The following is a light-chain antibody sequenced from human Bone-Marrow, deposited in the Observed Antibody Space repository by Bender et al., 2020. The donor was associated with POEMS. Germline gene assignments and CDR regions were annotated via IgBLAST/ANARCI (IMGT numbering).Light chain of an antibody. CDR1: VLTRKY. CDR2: ADS. V-gene: IGLV3-10*01. CDR3: YFTDTSGDRYLV. Sequence: SYELTQPSSVSVSPGQTARITCSGDVLTRKYVRWLQQRPGQAPVVVIYADSKRPSGIPERFSGSSSGTMTTLTISGAQVEDEADYYCYFTDTSGDRYLVFGGGTKLTVV. J-gene: IGLJ3*02.